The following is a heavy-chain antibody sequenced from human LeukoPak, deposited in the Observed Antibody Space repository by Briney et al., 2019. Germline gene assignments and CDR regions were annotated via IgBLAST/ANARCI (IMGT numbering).Heavy chain of an antibody. V-gene: IGHV1-2*02. CDR2: INPNSGGT. J-gene: IGHJ2*01. CDR3: AREYYDILTGYYHYWYFDL. CDR1: GYTFTSYY. Sequence: ASVKVSCKASGYTFTSYYIHWVRQAPGQGLEWTGWINPNSGGTNYAQKFQGRVTMTRDTSISTAYMELSRLRSDDTAVYYCAREYYDILTGYYHYWYFDLWGRGTLVTVSS. D-gene: IGHD3-9*01.